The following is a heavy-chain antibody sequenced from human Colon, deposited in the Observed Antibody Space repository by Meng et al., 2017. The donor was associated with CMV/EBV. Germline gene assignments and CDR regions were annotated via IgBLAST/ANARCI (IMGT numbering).Heavy chain of an antibody. V-gene: IGHV4-39*07. CDR1: GGSISRSSYY. Sequence: SETLSLTCTVSGGSISRSSYYWGWVRRPPGKGLEWIGAIYYSGTIYHNPSLKSRVTISIDTAKNQLSLKLTSVTAADTAVYYCASSGWNSDYGMDVWGQGTTVTVSS. J-gene: IGHJ6*02. CDR3: ASSGWNSDYGMDV. CDR2: IYYSGTI. D-gene: IGHD6-19*01.